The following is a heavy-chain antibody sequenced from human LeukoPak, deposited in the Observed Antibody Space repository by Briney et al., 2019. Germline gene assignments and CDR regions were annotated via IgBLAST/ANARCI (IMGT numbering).Heavy chain of an antibody. D-gene: IGHD5-24*01. CDR3: ARYRDGHTPFDH. V-gene: IGHV4-38-2*01. CDR1: AYSISSGYR. Sequence: SETLSLTCAVSAYSISSGYRWGWIRQPPGXXXXXXGSIYHSGITYYNPSLKSRVTISVDTSNNQFSLELTSVTAADTAVYYCARYRDGHTPFDHWGQGTLVTVSS. J-gene: IGHJ4*02. CDR2: IYHSGIT.